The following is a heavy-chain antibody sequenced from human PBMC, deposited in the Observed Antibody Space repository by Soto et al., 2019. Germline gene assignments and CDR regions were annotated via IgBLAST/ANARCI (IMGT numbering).Heavy chain of an antibody. CDR2: IPYSGGP. Sequence: QVQLQESSPGLVKPSETLSLTCTVSGGSMKNFFWSWIRQPPGKGLEWIGYIPYSGGPTYTPSLKSRVSIAIDSSRNQFSLRLISVTTADTAVYYCAASDVGLISVLGTWGQGTQVTVSS. J-gene: IGHJ5*02. CDR1: GGSMKNFF. V-gene: IGHV4-59*01. D-gene: IGHD3-10*02. CDR3: AASDVGLISVLGT.